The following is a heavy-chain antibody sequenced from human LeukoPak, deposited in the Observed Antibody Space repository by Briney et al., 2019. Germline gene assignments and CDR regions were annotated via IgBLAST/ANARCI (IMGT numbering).Heavy chain of an antibody. V-gene: IGHV4-4*07. Sequence: SDTLSLTCTVSGGSTNTYCWSWIRQPAEKGLEGIGRIYPSGSTYYNPSLKSRVTISIDKSKNQFSLRLTSVTAADAAVYYCARDRSGYSEYYFDYWGQGSLVTVSS. CDR1: GGSTNTYC. D-gene: IGHD5-12*01. CDR2: IYPSGST. CDR3: ARDRSGYSEYYFDY. J-gene: IGHJ4*02.